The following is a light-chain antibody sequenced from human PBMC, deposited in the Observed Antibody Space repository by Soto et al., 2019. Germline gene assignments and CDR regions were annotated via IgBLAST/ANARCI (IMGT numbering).Light chain of an antibody. Sequence: ASQSVSNNYLAWYQQKPGQAPRLLIYGVSTKASGIPARFSGSGSGTEFTLTISSMQPEDFATYHCLQHNSYPWTFGHGTKVDLK. CDR1: QSVSNNY. J-gene: IGKJ1*01. CDR2: GVS. CDR3: LQHNSYPWT. V-gene: IGKV3D-7*01.